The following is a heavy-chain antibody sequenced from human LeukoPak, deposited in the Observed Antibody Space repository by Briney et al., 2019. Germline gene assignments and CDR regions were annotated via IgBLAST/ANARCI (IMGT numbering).Heavy chain of an antibody. V-gene: IGHV4-59*08. CDR2: SHYSGET. D-gene: IGHD4-11*01. Sequence: TSETLSLTCTVSGASMTDYYWSWIRQPPGKGLEWIAYSHYSGETKYNPSLKSRITISVDTSKNQFSLKLSSVTAADAAVYFCARQPGVTAAFDIWGQGTTVTVSA. J-gene: IGHJ3*02. CDR1: GASMTDYY. CDR3: ARQPGVTAAFDI.